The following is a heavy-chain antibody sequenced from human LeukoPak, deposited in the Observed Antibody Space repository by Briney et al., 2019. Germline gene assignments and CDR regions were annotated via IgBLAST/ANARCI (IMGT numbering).Heavy chain of an antibody. CDR1: GGSISSSSYY. V-gene: IGHV4-39*01. CDR2: ISFSGST. CDR3: ARHLGGYNCGPKFYYFDY. Sequence: SETLSLTCTVSGGSISSSSYYWGWIRQPPGKGLEWIGSISFSGSTYYNPSLKSRVTISVGTSKNQFSLKVTSVTAADTAVYYCARHLGGYNCGPKFYYFDYWGQGTLVTVSS. D-gene: IGHD5-18*01. J-gene: IGHJ4*02.